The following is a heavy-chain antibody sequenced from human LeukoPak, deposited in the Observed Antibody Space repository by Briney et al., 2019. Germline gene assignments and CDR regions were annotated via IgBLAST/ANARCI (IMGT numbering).Heavy chain of an antibody. J-gene: IGHJ4*02. Sequence: GGSLRLSCAASGFAFSSYDMHWVRQAPGKGLEWGAVISSDGSNEYYADSVKGRFTISRDNSKNTLYVQTNSLRAEDTAVYYCAKDAGYCGGGSCYLLDYWGQGTLVTVSS. V-gene: IGHV3-30*18. D-gene: IGHD2-15*01. CDR1: GFAFSSYD. CDR2: ISSDGSNE. CDR3: AKDAGYCGGGSCYLLDY.